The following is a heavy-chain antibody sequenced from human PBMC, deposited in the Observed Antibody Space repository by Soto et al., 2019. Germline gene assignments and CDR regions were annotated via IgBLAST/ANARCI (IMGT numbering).Heavy chain of an antibody. J-gene: IGHJ4*02. CDR3: ARGMVALRYFDWLPIY. CDR1: GFTFSSYA. CDR2: ISYDGSNK. D-gene: IGHD3-9*01. Sequence: PGGSLRLSCAASGFTFSSYAMHWVRQAPGKWLEWVAVISYDGSNKYYADSVKGRFTISRDNSKNTLYLQMNSLRAEDTAVYYCARGMVALRYFDWLPIYWGQGXLVTVSS. V-gene: IGHV3-30-3*01.